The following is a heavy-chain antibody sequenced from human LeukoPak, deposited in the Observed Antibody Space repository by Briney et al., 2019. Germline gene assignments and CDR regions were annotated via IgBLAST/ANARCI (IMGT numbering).Heavy chain of an antibody. Sequence: PGGSLRLSCAASGFTFSSYGMSWVRQAPGKGLEWVSSISGSGGSTYYADSVKGRFTISRDNSKNTLYLQMNSLRAEDTAVYYCAKDSRTTHDSSLLYYFDSWGQGTLVTVSS. CDR3: AKDSRTTHDSSLLYYFDS. J-gene: IGHJ4*02. V-gene: IGHV3-23*01. CDR2: ISGSGGST. D-gene: IGHD6-13*01. CDR1: GFTFSSYG.